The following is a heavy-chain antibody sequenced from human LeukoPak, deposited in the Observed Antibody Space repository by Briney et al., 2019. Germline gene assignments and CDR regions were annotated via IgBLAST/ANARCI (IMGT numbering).Heavy chain of an antibody. V-gene: IGHV3-74*01. J-gene: IGHJ3*02. CDR3: ARDRLVFQDEWDAFDI. D-gene: IGHD2-21*01. CDR1: GFTFSSYW. CDR2: FLSDGSRT. Sequence: GGSLRLSCAASGFTFSSYWMHWVRQGPGKGLVWVSRFLSDGSRTTYADSVKGRFTISGDNAKNTLYLQMNSLRAEDTAVYYCARDRLVFQDEWDAFDIWGQGTMVTVSS.